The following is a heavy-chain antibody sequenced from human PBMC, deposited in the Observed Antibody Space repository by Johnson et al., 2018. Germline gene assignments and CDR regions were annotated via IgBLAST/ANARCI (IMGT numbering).Heavy chain of an antibody. Sequence: VQLVESGGGVVQPGRSLRLSCAASGFNFSSYGMHWVRQAPGKGLEWVAIISYDGSNKYYADSVKGRFTISRDSSKNTLYLQMNSLSAEDTAVYYCPRNNWDYYYRDVWGKGTTVTVSS. D-gene: IGHD1-20*01. V-gene: IGHV3-30*03. CDR2: ISYDGSNK. CDR1: GFNFSSYG. J-gene: IGHJ6*03. CDR3: PRNNWDYYYRDV.